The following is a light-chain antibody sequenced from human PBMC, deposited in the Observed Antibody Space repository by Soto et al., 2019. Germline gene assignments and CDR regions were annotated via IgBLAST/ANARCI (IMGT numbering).Light chain of an antibody. CDR1: QSISSY. CDR2: AAS. CDR3: QQSYSTLPLT. Sequence: DIQMTQSPSSLSASVGDRVTITCRASQSISSYLNWYQQKPGKAPKLLIYAASSLQSGVPSRLSGSGSGKDFTLTISSLQPEEFATYYCQQSYSTLPLTFGGGTKVDI. J-gene: IGKJ4*01. V-gene: IGKV1-39*01.